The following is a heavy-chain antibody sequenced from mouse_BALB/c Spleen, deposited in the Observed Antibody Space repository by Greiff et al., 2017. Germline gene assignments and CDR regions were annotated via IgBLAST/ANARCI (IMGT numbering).Heavy chain of an antibody. Sequence: EVQLQQSGAELVRPGALVKLSCKASGFNIKDYYMHWVKQRPEQGLEWIGWIDPENGNTIYDPKFQGKASITADTSSNTAYLQLSSLTSEDTAVYYCARDYGSFDVWGAGTTVTVSS. V-gene: IGHV14-1*02. J-gene: IGHJ1*01. D-gene: IGHD1-1*01. CDR3: ARDYGSFDV. CDR1: GFNIKDYY. CDR2: IDPENGNT.